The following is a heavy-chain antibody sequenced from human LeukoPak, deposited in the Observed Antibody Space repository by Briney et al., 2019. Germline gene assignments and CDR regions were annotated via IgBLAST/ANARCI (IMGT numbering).Heavy chain of an antibody. V-gene: IGHV1-8*01. CDR3: ARGLRDYVWGSYRYVTWFDP. CDR1: GYTFTSYD. CDR2: MNPNSGNT. J-gene: IGHJ5*02. D-gene: IGHD3-16*02. Sequence: ASVKVSCKASGYTFTSYDINWVRQATGQGLEWMGWMNPNSGNTGYAQKFQGRVTMTRNTSISTAYMELSSLRSEGTAVYYCARGLRDYVWGSYRYVTWFDPWGQGTLVTVSS.